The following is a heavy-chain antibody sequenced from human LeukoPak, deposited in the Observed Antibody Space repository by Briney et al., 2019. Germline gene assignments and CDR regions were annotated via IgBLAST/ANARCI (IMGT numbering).Heavy chain of an antibody. V-gene: IGHV1-2*02. CDR2: INPNSGGT. D-gene: IGHD3-9*01. CDR1: GYTFTGYY. J-gene: IGHJ4*02. CDR3: ARRLVLRYFDWLGEGFDY. Sequence: ASVKVSCKASGYTFTGYYTHWVRQAPGQGLEWMGWINPNSGGTNYAQKFQGRVTMTRDTSISTAYMELSRLRSDDTAVYYCARRLVLRYFDWLGEGFDYWGQGTLVTVSS.